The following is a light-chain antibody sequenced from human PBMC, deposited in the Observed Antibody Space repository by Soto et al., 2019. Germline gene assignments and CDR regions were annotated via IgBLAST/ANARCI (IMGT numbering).Light chain of an antibody. CDR1: SSNIGGNS. J-gene: IGLJ1*01. Sequence: QSVLTQPPSVSAAPGQKVTISCSGSSSNIGGNSVSWYQQLPGTAPKLLIYDDDKRPSGIPDRFSGSKSGTSATLGITGFQTGDEADYYCGSWDSSLSDYVFANGTKVTV. CDR2: DDD. V-gene: IGLV1-51*01. CDR3: GSWDSSLSDYV.